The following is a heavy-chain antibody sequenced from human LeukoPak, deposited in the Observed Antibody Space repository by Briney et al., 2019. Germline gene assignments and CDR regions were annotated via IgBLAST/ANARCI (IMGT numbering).Heavy chain of an antibody. CDR1: GGSISGYY. D-gene: IGHD2-15*01. CDR3: ARRSGYLDY. Sequence: SEALSLTCTVSGGSISGYYWSWIRQPPGKGLEWIGEINHSGSTNYNPSLKSRVTISVDTSKNQFSLKLSSVTAADTAVYYCARRSGYLDYWGQGTLVTVSS. J-gene: IGHJ4*02. CDR2: INHSGST. V-gene: IGHV4-34*01.